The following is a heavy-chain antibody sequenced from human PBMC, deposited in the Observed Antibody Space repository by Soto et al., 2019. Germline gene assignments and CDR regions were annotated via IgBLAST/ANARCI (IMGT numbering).Heavy chain of an antibody. V-gene: IGHV3-30-3*01. CDR3: ATSPDYYDSSGYYFDY. CDR2: ISYDGSNK. Sequence: GGSLRLSCAASGFTFSSYAMHWVRQAPGKGLEWVAVISYDGSNKYYADSVKGRFTISRDNSKNTLYLQMNSLRAEDTAVYYCATSPDYYDSSGYYFDYWGQGTLVTVSS. D-gene: IGHD3-22*01. J-gene: IGHJ4*02. CDR1: GFTFSSYA.